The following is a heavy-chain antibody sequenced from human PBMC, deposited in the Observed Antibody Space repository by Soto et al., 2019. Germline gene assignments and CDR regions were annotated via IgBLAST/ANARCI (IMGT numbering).Heavy chain of an antibody. CDR3: ARRV. V-gene: IGHV3-23*01. Sequence: PGVSLRLSFATSGFTFSNYPMNWVRQAPGKGLEWVSGISAGGDTTYYADSVKGRFTIFRDNSKNSVSLQMNSLRVEDTAVYYCARRVWGQGTLVTVSS. J-gene: IGHJ4*02. CDR1: GFTFSNYP. CDR2: ISAGGDTT.